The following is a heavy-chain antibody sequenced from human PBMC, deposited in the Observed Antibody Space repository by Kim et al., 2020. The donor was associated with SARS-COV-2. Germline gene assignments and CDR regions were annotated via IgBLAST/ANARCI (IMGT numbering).Heavy chain of an antibody. CDR1: ESTFSGFA. CDR2: IRRIGDNYAT. CDR3: AGSLYGDYLDY. V-gene: IGHV3-73*01. Sequence: GGSLRLSCAASESTFSGFAMHWVRQPSGKGLEWVGRIRRIGDNYATAYVASVRGRFTISRDDSKNTAYLQMNSLKTDDTAVYYCAGSLYGDYLDYWGLGTLVTDSS. D-gene: IGHD4-17*01. J-gene: IGHJ4*02.